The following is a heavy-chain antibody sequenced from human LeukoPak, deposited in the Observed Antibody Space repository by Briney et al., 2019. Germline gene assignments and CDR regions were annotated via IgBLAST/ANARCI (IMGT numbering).Heavy chain of an antibody. CDR3: ATGSGIVGAEYYFDY. CDR1: GFTFADYV. D-gene: IGHD1-26*01. Sequence: GGSLRLSCTTSGFTFADYVINWVRQAPGKGLEWVAVIWYDGSNKNYADSVKGRFTISRDNSKNTLYLQMNSLRAEDTALYYCATGSGIVGAEYYFDYWGQGTLVTVSS. J-gene: IGHJ4*02. V-gene: IGHV3-30*02. CDR2: IWYDGSNK.